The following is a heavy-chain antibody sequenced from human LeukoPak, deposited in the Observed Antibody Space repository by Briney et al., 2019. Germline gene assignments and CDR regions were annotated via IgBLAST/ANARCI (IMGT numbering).Heavy chain of an antibody. Sequence: ASVKVSCKASGYTFTTYGISWVRQAPGQGLEWMGWISGYNGNTNYAQKLQDRVTMTTDTSTSTAYMELRSLRSDDTAMYYWARQGVYYASGRSIPPFDYWGLGTLVTVSS. J-gene: IGHJ4*02. V-gene: IGHV1-18*01. CDR3: ARQGVYYASGRSIPPFDY. CDR1: GYTFTTYG. CDR2: ISGYNGNT. D-gene: IGHD3-10*01.